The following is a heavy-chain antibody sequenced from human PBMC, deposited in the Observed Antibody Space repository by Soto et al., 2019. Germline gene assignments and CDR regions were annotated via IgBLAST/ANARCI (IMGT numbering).Heavy chain of an antibody. Sequence: SETLSLTCTFSCGSIISSSYYWGWIRQPPGKGLEWIGSIYYSGSTYYNPSLKSRVTISVDTSKNQFSLKLSSVTAADTAVYYCARHEKVYYYFDYWGQGTLVTVSS. CDR3: ARHEKVYYYFDY. D-gene: IGHD3-10*01. V-gene: IGHV4-39*01. J-gene: IGHJ4*02. CDR2: IYYSGST. CDR1: CGSIISSSYY.